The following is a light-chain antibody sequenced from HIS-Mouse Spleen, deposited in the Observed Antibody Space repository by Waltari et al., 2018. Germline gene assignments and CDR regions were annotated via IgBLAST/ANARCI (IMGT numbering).Light chain of an antibody. CDR1: QGLRSY. CDR2: AAS. CDR3: QQLNSYPPT. Sequence: DIQLTQSPSFLSASVGDRVTLPFRASQGLRSYLAWYQQKPGKAPKLLISAASTLQSGVPSRFSGSGSGTEFTLTISSLQPEDFATYYCQQLNSYPPTFGQGTKVEIK. V-gene: IGKV1-9*01. J-gene: IGKJ1*01.